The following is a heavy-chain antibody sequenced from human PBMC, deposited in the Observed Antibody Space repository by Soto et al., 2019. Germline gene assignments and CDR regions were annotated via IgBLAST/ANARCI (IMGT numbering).Heavy chain of an antibody. CDR3: ASSRYGYDFEY. CDR2: IYYSGTT. CDR1: SGSIFSGGYY. V-gene: IGHV4-31*03. Sequence: QVRLQESGPGLVKPSQTLSLTCTVSSGSIFSGGYYWSFIRQHPGKGLEWIGYIYYSGTTYYNPSRTSRVTLSVDPSQNQCSLRLGSVTAADTAVYYCASSRYGYDFEYWGQGTLVTVSS. D-gene: IGHD5-18*01. J-gene: IGHJ4*02.